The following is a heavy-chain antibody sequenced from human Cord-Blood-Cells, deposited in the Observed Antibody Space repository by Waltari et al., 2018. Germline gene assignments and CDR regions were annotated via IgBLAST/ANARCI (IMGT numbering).Heavy chain of an antibody. D-gene: IGHD7-27*01. CDR3: AIGKTGDQAFDI. J-gene: IGHJ3*02. CDR1: GGSFSGYY. Sequence: QVQLQQWGAGLLKPSETLSLTCAVYGGSFSGYYWSWIRQPPGKGMEWIGEINHSGSTNYNPSLKSLVTISVDTSKNQFSLKLSSVTAADTAVYYCAIGKTGDQAFDIWGQGTMVTVSS. CDR2: INHSGST. V-gene: IGHV4-34*01.